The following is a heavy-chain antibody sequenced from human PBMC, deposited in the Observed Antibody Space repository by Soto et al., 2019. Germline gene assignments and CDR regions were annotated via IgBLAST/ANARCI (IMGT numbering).Heavy chain of an antibody. Sequence: SVKVSCKASGGTFSSYAISWVRQAPGQGLEWMGGIIPIFGTANYAQKFQGRVTITADESTSTAYMELSSLRSEDTAVYYCARARDYDILTGYRLDYYYGMDVWGQGTTVTVSS. D-gene: IGHD3-9*01. CDR2: IIPIFGTA. V-gene: IGHV1-69*13. CDR3: ARARDYDILTGYRLDYYYGMDV. CDR1: GGTFSSYA. J-gene: IGHJ6*02.